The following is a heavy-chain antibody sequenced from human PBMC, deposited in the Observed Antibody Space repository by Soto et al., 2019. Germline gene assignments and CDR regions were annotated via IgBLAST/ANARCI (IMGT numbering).Heavy chain of an antibody. CDR3: ARHEWLQLWLVTEY. V-gene: IGHV4-39*01. D-gene: IGHD5-18*01. CDR1: GDSIGSSTNY. Sequence: SETLSLTCSVSGDSIGSSTNYWGWIRQPPGKGLEWIGTIYHSGNTYYNPTLKSRVAISVDMSKDQFSLRLNSVTAADTAVYYCARHEWLQLWLVTEYWGQGALVTVSS. J-gene: IGHJ4*02. CDR2: IYHSGNT.